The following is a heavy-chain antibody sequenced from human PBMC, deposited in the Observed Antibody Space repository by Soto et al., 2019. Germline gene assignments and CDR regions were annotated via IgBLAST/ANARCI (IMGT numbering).Heavy chain of an antibody. V-gene: IGHV3-23*01. D-gene: IGHD2-2*01. J-gene: IGHJ6*02. CDR2: ISGSGGSV. CDR3: AKGSVVGADYHYCMDV. Sequence: EVQLLESGGDLVQPGGSLTLSCAAAGFTFSSYGMSWVRQAPGKGLEWVSAISGSGGSVYYADSVRGRFTISRDNSKNTLYLQVNSLRDEDAAIYFCAKGSVVGADYHYCMDVWGQGTTVTVSS. CDR1: GFTFSSYG.